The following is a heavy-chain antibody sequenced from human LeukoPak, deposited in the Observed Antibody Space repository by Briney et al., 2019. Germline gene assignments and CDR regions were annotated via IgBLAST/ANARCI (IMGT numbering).Heavy chain of an antibody. CDR2: ISYDGSNK. CDR1: GFTFSSYA. V-gene: IGHV3-30-3*01. Sequence: GGSLRLSCAASGFTFSSYAMHWVRQAPGKGLEWVAVISYDGSNKYYADSVKGRFTISRDNSKNTLYLQMNSLRAEDTAVYYCAKVQRSSWYGGYFQHWGQGTLVTVSS. CDR3: AKVQRSSWYGGYFQH. D-gene: IGHD6-13*01. J-gene: IGHJ1*01.